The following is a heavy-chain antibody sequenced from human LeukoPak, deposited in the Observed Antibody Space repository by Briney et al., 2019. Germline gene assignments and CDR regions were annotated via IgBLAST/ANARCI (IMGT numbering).Heavy chain of an antibody. CDR2: ISSSSSYI. CDR3: ARSEDTAMAFSY. J-gene: IGHJ4*02. CDR1: GFTFSSYS. V-gene: IGHV3-21*01. Sequence: GGSLTLSCAASGFTFSSYSMNWVRQAPGKGLEWVSSISSSSSYIYYADSVKGRFTISRDNAKNSLYLQMNSLRAADTAVYYCARSEDTAMAFSYWGQGTLVTVSS. D-gene: IGHD5-18*01.